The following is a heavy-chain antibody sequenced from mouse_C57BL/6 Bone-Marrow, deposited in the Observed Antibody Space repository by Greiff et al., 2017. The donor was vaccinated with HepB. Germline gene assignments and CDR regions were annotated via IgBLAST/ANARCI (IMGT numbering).Heavy chain of an antibody. Sequence: EVQVVESGGGLVQPGGSLSLSCAASGFTFTDYYMSWVRQPPGKALEWLGFIRNKANGYTTEYSASVKGRFTISRDNSQSILYLQMNALRAEDSATYYCARSKVGFWMDYWGQGTSVTVSS. CDR1: GFTFTDYY. CDR2: IRNKANGYTT. D-gene: IGHD1-1*02. CDR3: ARSKVGFWMDY. V-gene: IGHV7-3*01. J-gene: IGHJ4*01.